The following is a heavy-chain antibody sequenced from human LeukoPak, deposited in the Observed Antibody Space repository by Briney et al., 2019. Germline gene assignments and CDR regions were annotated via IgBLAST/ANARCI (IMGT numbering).Heavy chain of an antibody. V-gene: IGHV1-8*01. CDR1: GYTFTSYD. CDR2: TNPNSGST. Sequence: ASVKVSCKASGYTFTSYDINWVRQATGQGHGQGLEWMGWTNPNSGSTGYAQKFQGRVTMTRSTSISTAYMELSSLRSEDTAVYYCVRVQSGSYARYGMDVWGQGTTVTVSS. J-gene: IGHJ6*02. CDR3: VRVQSGSYARYGMDV. D-gene: IGHD1-26*01.